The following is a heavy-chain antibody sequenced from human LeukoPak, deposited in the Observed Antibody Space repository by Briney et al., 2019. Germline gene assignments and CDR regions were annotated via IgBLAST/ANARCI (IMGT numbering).Heavy chain of an antibody. J-gene: IGHJ4*02. Sequence: PGGSLRLSCAASGFTFSDHYMDWVRQAPGKGLEWVGRTRNKANSYTTEYAASVKGRFTISRDDSKNSLYLQMNSLKTEDTAVYYCARRIAIAVDYWGQGTLVTVSS. CDR2: TRNKANSYTT. D-gene: IGHD2-21*01. CDR3: ARRIAIAVDY. CDR1: GFTFSDHY. V-gene: IGHV3-72*01.